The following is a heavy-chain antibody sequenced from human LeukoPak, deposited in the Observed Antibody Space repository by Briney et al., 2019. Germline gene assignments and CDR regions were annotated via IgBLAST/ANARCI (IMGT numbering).Heavy chain of an antibody. V-gene: IGHV4-34*01. CDR1: GGSFSGYY. Sequence: SETLSLTCAVYGGSFSGYYWSWIRQPPGKGLEWIGEINHSGSTNYNPSLKSRVTISVDTSKNQFSLKLSSVTVADTAVYYCASRIVPSSDFDYWGQGTLVIVSS. CDR2: INHSGST. D-gene: IGHD5-12*01. J-gene: IGHJ4*02. CDR3: ASRIVPSSDFDY.